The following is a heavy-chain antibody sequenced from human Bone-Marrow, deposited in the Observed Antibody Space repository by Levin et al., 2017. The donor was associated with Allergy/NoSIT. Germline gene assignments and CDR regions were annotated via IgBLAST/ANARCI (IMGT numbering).Heavy chain of an antibody. J-gene: IGHJ4*02. Sequence: RSSGPTLVKPTQTLTLTCTFSGFSLRTTGMCVSWIRQAPGSALEWLALVDWDDDKFYSTSLKTRLTISKGTSENQVVLTMTNMDPVDTATYFCARINQGPGKYYNIDHWGQGTLVTVSS. CDR3: ARINQGPGKYYNIDH. D-gene: IGHD3-10*01. CDR1: GFSLRTTGMC. CDR2: VDWDDDK. V-gene: IGHV2-70*01.